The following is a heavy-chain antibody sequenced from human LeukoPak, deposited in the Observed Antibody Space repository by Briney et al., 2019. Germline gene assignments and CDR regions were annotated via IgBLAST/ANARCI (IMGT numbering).Heavy chain of an antibody. Sequence: ASVKVSCTASGYTFTGYYMHWVRQAPGQGLEWMGWINPNSGGTNYAQTLQGRVTMTRDTSISTAYMQLSRLRSDDTAVYYCARDRYSGTVVGLIDYWGQGTLVTVSS. V-gene: IGHV1-2*02. CDR2: INPNSGGT. CDR3: ARDRYSGTVVGLIDY. D-gene: IGHD1-26*01. CDR1: GYTFTGYY. J-gene: IGHJ4*02.